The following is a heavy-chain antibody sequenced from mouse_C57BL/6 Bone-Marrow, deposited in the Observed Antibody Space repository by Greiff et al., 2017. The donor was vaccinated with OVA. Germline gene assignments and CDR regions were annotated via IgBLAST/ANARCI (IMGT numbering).Heavy chain of an antibody. CDR2: IFPGSGST. J-gene: IGHJ1*03. V-gene: IGHV1-56*01. D-gene: IGHD1-1*01. Sequence: QVQLQQSGPELVRPGASVKISCKAPGYTFTSYWMQWVRQRPGQGLEWIGEIFPGSGSTYYNEKFKGKATLTVDKSSSTAYMQLSSLTSEDSAVYFCSRGGSSYFGYFDVWGTGTTVTVSS. CDR3: SRGGSSYFGYFDV. CDR1: GYTFTSYW.